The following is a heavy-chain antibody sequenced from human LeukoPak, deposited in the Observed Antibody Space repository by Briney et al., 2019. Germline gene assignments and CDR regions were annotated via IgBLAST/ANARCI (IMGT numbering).Heavy chain of an antibody. Sequence: ASVKVSCKASGYTFTSYGISWVRQAPGQGLEWMGWISAYNGNTKYAQEFQGRVTMTTDTSTSTAYMELRSLSSDDTAVYHCARDNHRSSWSWFDPWGQGTLVTVSS. CDR3: ARDNHRSSWSWFDP. CDR1: GYTFTSYG. D-gene: IGHD6-13*01. CDR2: ISAYNGNT. V-gene: IGHV1-18*01. J-gene: IGHJ5*02.